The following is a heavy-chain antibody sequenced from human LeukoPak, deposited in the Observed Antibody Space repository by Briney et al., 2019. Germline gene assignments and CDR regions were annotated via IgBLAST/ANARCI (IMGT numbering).Heavy chain of an antibody. CDR3: ARIEYSSSCDY. CDR1: GGSISSSSYY. Sequence: SETLSLTCTVSGGSISSSSYYWGWIRQPPGKGLEWIGSIYYSGSTYYNPSLKSRVTISVDTSKNQFSLKLSSVTAADTAVYYCARIEYSSSCDYWGQGTLVTVSS. V-gene: IGHV4-39*07. CDR2: IYYSGST. D-gene: IGHD6-6*01. J-gene: IGHJ4*02.